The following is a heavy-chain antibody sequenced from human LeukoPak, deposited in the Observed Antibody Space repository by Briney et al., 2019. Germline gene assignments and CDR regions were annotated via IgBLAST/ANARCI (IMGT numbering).Heavy chain of an antibody. CDR2: MNPNSGNT. V-gene: IGHV1-8*01. J-gene: IGHJ4*02. D-gene: IGHD6-19*01. CDR1: GYTFTSYD. Sequence: ASVKVSCKASGYTFTSYDINWVRQATGQGLEWMGWMNPNSGNTGYAQKFQGRVTMTRNTSISTAYMELSSLRSEDTAVYYCARGDIAVAGTGFDYWGQGTLVTVSS. CDR3: ARGDIAVAGTGFDY.